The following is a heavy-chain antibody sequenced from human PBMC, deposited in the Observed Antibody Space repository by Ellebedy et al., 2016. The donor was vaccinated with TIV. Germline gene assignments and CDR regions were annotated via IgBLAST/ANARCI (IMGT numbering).Heavy chain of an antibody. CDR1: GFTFSSYS. V-gene: IGHV3-21*01. CDR2: ISSSSSYI. Sequence: GGSLRLXXAASGFTFSSYSMNWVRQAPGKGLEWVSSISSSSSYIYYADSVKGRFTISRDNAKNSLYLQMNSLRAEDTAVYYCARDLLGVATLYYYGMDVWGQGTTVTVSS. D-gene: IGHD5-12*01. CDR3: ARDLLGVATLYYYGMDV. J-gene: IGHJ6*02.